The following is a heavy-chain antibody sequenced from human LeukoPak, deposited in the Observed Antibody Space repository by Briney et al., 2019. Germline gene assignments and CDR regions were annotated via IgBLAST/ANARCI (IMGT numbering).Heavy chain of an antibody. CDR3: ASQSYARFDP. CDR1: GFTFSSYG. CDR2: IQPDGSEG. D-gene: IGHD3-16*01. J-gene: IGHJ5*02. Sequence: GGSLRLSCAASGFTFSSYGMRWVRQAPGKGLEWVGNIQPDGSEGYPVDSVKGRFTISRDNARNSLFLQMNSLRVEDTAVYYCASQSYARFDPWGQGTLVAVSS. V-gene: IGHV3-7*01.